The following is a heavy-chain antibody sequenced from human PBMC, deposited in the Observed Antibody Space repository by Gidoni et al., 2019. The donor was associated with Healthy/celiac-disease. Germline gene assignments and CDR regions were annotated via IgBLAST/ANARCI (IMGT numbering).Heavy chain of an antibody. J-gene: IGHJ6*02. CDR2: ISSSSSTI. CDR1: GFTFSSYS. Sequence: EVQLVESGGGLVQPGGSLRLSCAASGFTFSSYSMNWFRQAPGKGLEWVSYISSSSSTIYYADSVKGRFTISRDNAKNSLYLQMNSLRDEDTAVYYCARVPGGQWLVYYYGMDVWGQGTTVTVSS. V-gene: IGHV3-48*02. D-gene: IGHD6-19*01. CDR3: ARVPGGQWLVYYYGMDV.